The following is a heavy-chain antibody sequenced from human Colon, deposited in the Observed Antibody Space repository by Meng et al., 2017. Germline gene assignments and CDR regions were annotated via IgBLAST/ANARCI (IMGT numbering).Heavy chain of an antibody. Sequence: LQERPPGLVNPPDTPFLTANVSGGSINSHYWSWIRTPPGKGLEWIVYISHTGSTNYNPSLQSRVTISADSSKNQVSLNLNSVNAADTAVYYCGRGLTGYHAHTDYWGQGTLVTVSS. J-gene: IGHJ4*02. D-gene: IGHD3-9*01. CDR1: GGSINSHY. V-gene: IGHV4-59*11. CDR2: ISHTGST. CDR3: GRGLTGYHAHTDY.